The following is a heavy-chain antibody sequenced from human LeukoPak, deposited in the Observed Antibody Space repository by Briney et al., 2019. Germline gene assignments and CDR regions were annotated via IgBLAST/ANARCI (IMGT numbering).Heavy chain of an antibody. CDR2: ISGSGGST. V-gene: IGHV3-23*01. CDR3: ANSRSLKATFDY. J-gene: IGHJ4*02. Sequence: GGSLRLSCAASGFIVSSNYMSWVRQAPGKGLEWVSAISGSGGSTYYADSVKGRFTISRDNSKNTLYLQMNSLRAEDTAVYYCANSRSLKATFDYWGQGTLVTVSS. CDR1: GFIVSSNY.